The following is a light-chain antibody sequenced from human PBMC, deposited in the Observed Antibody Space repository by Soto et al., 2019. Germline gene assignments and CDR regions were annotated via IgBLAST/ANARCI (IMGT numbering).Light chain of an antibody. V-gene: IGKV3-20*01. CDR1: PSVSPNY. J-gene: IGKJ1*01. CDR2: AAF. Sequence: EIVLTQSPGTLSLSPGERATLSCRTSPSVSPNYFAWFQQKPCQAPRLLIYAAFSRAADIPDRFNGSGSVTDFTLTISRLETEDFAVSYCQAYDKSPWTLGRGTKVEIK. CDR3: QAYDKSPWT.